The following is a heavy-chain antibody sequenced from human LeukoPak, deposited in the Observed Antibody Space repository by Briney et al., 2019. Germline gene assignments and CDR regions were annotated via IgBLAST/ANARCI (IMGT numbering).Heavy chain of an antibody. CDR3: AKDRSSGWLYYYYYGMDV. Sequence: PGGSLRPSCAASGFTFDDYAMHWVRQAPGKGLEWVSGISWNSGSIGYADSVKGRFTISRDNAKNSLYLQMNSLRAEDTALYYCAKDRSSGWLYYYYYGMDVWGQGTTVTVSS. CDR2: ISWNSGSI. V-gene: IGHV3-9*01. CDR1: GFTFDDYA. D-gene: IGHD6-19*01. J-gene: IGHJ6*02.